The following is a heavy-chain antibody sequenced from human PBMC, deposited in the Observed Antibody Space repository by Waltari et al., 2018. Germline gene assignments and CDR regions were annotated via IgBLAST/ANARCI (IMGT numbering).Heavy chain of an antibody. D-gene: IGHD2-2*01. CDR1: GGSFSGYY. V-gene: IGHV4-34*01. CDR2: INHSGST. Sequence: QVQLQQWGAGLLKPSETLSLTCAVYGGSFSGYYWSWIRQPPGKGLEWIGEINHSGSTNYNPSLNSRVTISVDTAKNQFSLKLSSVTAADTAVYYCARGRRCSSTSCYRNWFDPWGQGTLVTVSS. CDR3: ARGRRCSSTSCYRNWFDP. J-gene: IGHJ5*02.